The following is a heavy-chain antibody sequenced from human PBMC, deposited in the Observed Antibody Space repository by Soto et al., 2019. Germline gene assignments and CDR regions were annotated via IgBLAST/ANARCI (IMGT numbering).Heavy chain of an antibody. CDR2: ISAYNGNT. D-gene: IGHD3-22*01. Sequence: VSVKVSCKASGYAFTIYGISWVRQAPGQGLEWMGWISAYNGNTNYAQKLQGRVTMTTDTSTSTAYMELRSLRSDDTAVYYCARVKGSGYHNWFDPWGQGTLVTVSS. CDR1: GYAFTIYG. J-gene: IGHJ5*02. V-gene: IGHV1-18*01. CDR3: ARVKGSGYHNWFDP.